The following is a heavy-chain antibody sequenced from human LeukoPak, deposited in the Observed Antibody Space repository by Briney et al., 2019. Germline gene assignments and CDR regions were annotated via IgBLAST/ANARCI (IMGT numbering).Heavy chain of an antibody. J-gene: IGHJ4*02. D-gene: IGHD6-19*01. Sequence: SETLSLTCTVSGGSISSYYWSWIRQPPGNGLEWIGYIYYSGSTNYNPSLKSRVTISVDTSKNQFSLNLSSVTAADTAVYYCARTDGYRSGWYRFDYWGLGTLVTVSS. CDR3: ARTDGYRSGWYRFDY. V-gene: IGHV4-59*01. CDR1: GGSISSYY. CDR2: IYYSGST.